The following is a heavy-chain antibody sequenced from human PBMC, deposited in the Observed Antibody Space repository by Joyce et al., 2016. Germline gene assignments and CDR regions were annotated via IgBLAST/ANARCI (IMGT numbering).Heavy chain of an antibody. CDR3: ARGYDFVGDWSDP. D-gene: IGHD3-3*01. Sequence: QVQIVQSGAEVKKPGAAVKVSCKASGYSFSSYALHWVRQAPGQRLELMGWSNTGNVDTNYSPKLHGRLTFTRDTSANTAFMELSRLRSEDTAIYYCARGYDFVGDWSDPWGQGTGVTVSS. CDR2: SNTGNVDT. J-gene: IGHJ5*02. V-gene: IGHV1-3*04. CDR1: GYSFSSYA.